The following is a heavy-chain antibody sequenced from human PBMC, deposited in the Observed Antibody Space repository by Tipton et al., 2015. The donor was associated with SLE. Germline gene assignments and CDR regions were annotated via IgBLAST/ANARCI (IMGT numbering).Heavy chain of an antibody. V-gene: IGHV4-38-2*01. CDR3: ATTSSIAARPGYNWFDP. Sequence: TLSLTCAVSGYSISSGYYWGWIRQPPGKGLEWIGSIYHSGSTYYNPSLKSRVTISVDTSKNQFSLKLSSVTAADTAVYYCATTSSIAARPGYNWFDPWGQGTLVTVSS. CDR1: GYSISSGYY. J-gene: IGHJ5*02. D-gene: IGHD6-6*01. CDR2: IYHSGST.